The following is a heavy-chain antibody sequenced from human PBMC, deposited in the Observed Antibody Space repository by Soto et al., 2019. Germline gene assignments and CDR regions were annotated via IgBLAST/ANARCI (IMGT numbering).Heavy chain of an antibody. V-gene: IGHV3-9*01. CDR1: GFTFDDYA. D-gene: IGHD4-17*01. CDR3: AKADGHYNASGANDY. CDR2: ISWNSGSI. Sequence: EVQLVESGGGLVQPGRSLRLSCAASGFTFDDYAMHWVRQVPGKGLEWVSGISWNSGSIDYADSVKGRFTISRDNAKNSLYLQMHSLRAEDTALYYCAKADGHYNASGANDYWGQGTLVTVSS. J-gene: IGHJ4*02.